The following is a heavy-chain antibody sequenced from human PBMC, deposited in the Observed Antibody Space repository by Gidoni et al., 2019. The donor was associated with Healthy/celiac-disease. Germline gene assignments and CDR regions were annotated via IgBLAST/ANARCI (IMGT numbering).Heavy chain of an antibody. CDR2: ISWDGGST. V-gene: IGHV3-43*01. CDR3: AKGYYYGSGSSHRDLYYFDY. D-gene: IGHD3-10*01. J-gene: IGHJ4*02. CDR1: GFSFDDFT. Sequence: EVQLVESGGVVVKPGGSLRSYCAASGFSFDDFTMHWVRQAPGKGLEWVSLISWDGGSTYYADSVKGRFTISRDNSKNSLYLQMNSLRTEDTALYYCAKGYYYGSGSSHRDLYYFDYWGQGTLVTVSS.